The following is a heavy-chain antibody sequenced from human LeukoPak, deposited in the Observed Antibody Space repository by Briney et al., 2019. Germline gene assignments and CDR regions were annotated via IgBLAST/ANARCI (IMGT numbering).Heavy chain of an antibody. J-gene: IGHJ4*02. Sequence: SETLSLTCTVSGGSISSSSYYWRWLRQPPGKGLEWIGSIYYSASTNYIPSLKSRVTISVDTSKNQFSLKLSSVTAADTAVYYCARVAQQYGRLDDFDYWGQGTLVTVSS. CDR1: GGSISSSSYY. CDR2: IYYSAST. CDR3: ARVAQQYGRLDDFDY. D-gene: IGHD6-13*01. V-gene: IGHV4-39*07.